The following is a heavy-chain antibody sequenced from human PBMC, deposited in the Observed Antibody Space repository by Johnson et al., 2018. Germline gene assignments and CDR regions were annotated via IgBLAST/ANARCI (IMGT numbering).Heavy chain of an antibody. V-gene: IGHV4-59*01. J-gene: IGHJ6*02. D-gene: IGHD6-19*01. Sequence: QVQLQESGPGLVKPSETLTLTCTVSGDSISSYYWSWIRQPPGKGLEWIGYTYYRATTKYNPSLKSRVTISVDTSTKQFSLRLISVTAADTAVYYCASSSGGNYYGLDVWGQGTTVTVSS. CDR2: TYYRATT. CDR1: GDSISSYY. CDR3: ASSSGGNYYGLDV.